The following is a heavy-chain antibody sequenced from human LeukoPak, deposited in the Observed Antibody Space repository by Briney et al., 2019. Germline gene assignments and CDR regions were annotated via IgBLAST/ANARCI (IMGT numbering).Heavy chain of an antibody. Sequence: ASVKVSCKASGYTFTGYYMHWVRQAPGQGLEWMGWVNPDSANTGYAQKFQGRVTMTRNTSINTAYMELSGLRSEDTAVYYCAKGYSSSWYDYWGQGTLVTVS. D-gene: IGHD6-13*01. V-gene: IGHV1-8*02. J-gene: IGHJ4*02. CDR3: AKGYSSSWYDY. CDR2: VNPDSANT. CDR1: GYTFTGYY.